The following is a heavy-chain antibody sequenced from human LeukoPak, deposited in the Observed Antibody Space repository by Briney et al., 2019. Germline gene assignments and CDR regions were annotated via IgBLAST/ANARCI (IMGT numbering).Heavy chain of an antibody. D-gene: IGHD2-2*02. CDR3: ARPIVFTPPAGIPDY. Sequence: GGSLRLSCAASGFTFSGLAMSWVRRTPGKGLEWVSGISGSGDNTLYADSVKGRFTISRDNSKNTLYLQMNSLGAEDTAVYYCARPIVFTPPAGIPDYWGQGTLVTVSS. V-gene: IGHV3-23*01. CDR1: GFTFSGLA. CDR2: ISGSGDNT. J-gene: IGHJ4*02.